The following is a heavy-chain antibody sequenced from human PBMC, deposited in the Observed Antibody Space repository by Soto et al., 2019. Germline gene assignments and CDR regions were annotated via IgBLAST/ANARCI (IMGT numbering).Heavy chain of an antibody. J-gene: IGHJ6*03. CDR3: ARHVPLVLSYYMDV. D-gene: IGHD6-13*01. V-gene: IGHV4-39*01. CDR2: IYYSGST. CDR1: GGSISSSSYY. Sequence: ASETLSLTCTVSGGSISSSSYYWGWIRQPPGKGLEWIGSIYYSGSTYYNPSLKSRVTISVDTSKNQFSLKLSSVTAADTAVYYCARHVPLVLSYYMDVWGKGTTVTVSS.